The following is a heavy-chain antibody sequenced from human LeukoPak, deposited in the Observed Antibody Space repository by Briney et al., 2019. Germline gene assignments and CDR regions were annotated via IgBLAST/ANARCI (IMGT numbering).Heavy chain of an antibody. CDR3: ARVGEVESYFDY. D-gene: IGHD3-10*01. CDR2: IYYSGST. V-gene: IGHV4-31*03. Sequence: SQTLSLTCTVSGGSISSGGYYWSWIRQHPGKGLEWIGYIYYSGSTYYNPSLKSRVTISVDTSKNQFSLKLSSVTAADTAVYYCARVGEVESYFDYWGQGTPVTVSS. CDR1: GGSISSGGYY. J-gene: IGHJ4*02.